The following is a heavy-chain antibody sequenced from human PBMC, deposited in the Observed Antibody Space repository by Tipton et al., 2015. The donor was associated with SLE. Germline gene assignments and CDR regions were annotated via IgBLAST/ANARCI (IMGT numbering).Heavy chain of an antibody. CDR3: ARGGTAMAYWYFDL. D-gene: IGHD5-18*01. V-gene: IGHV4-59*08. CDR1: GGSISSYY. Sequence: TLSLTCTVSGGSISSYYWSWIRQPPGKGLEWIGYIYYSGSTNYNPSLKSRVTLSVDTPKNQFSLKLSSVTAADTAVYYCARGGTAMAYWYFDLWGRGTLVTVSS. CDR2: IYYSGST. J-gene: IGHJ2*01.